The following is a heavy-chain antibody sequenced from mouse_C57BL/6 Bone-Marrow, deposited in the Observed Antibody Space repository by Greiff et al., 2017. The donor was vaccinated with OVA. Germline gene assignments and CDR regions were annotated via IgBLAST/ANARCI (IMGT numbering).Heavy chain of an antibody. CDR2: INPNNGGT. J-gene: IGHJ1*03. D-gene: IGHD1-1*01. V-gene: IGHV1-26*01. CDR1: GYTFTDYY. Sequence: EVQLQQSGAELVKPGASVKLSCKASGYTFTDYYMNWVKQSHGKSLEWIGDINPNNGGTSYNQKFKGKATLTVDKSSSTAYMELRSLTSEDSAVYYCARELEYYGSSRHWYFDVWGTGTTVTVSS. CDR3: ARELEYYGSSRHWYFDV.